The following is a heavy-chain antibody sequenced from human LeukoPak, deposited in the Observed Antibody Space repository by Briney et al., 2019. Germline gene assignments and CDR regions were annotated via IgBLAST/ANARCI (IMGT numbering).Heavy chain of an antibody. Sequence: KPSETLSLTCTVSGGSISSYYWSWIRQPPGKGLEWIGYISYRGSTNYNPSLKSRVTISVDTSKNQFSLSLRSVIAADTAVYYCARLYCSRTSCYLRDYWGQGTLVTVSS. CDR3: ARLYCSRTSCYLRDY. V-gene: IGHV4-59*01. CDR1: GGSISSYY. CDR2: ISYRGST. J-gene: IGHJ4*02. D-gene: IGHD2-2*01.